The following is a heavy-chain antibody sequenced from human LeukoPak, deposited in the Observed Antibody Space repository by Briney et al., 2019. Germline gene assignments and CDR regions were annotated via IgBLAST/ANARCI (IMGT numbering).Heavy chain of an antibody. CDR2: IYYSGST. CDR3: ARGHRGLRSDAFDI. J-gene: IGHJ3*02. V-gene: IGHV4-59*01. Sequence: PSETLSLTCTVSGGSISSYYWSWIRQPPGKGLEWIGYIYYSGSTNYNPSLKSRVTISVDTSKNQFSLKLSSVTAADTAVYYCARGHRGLRSDAFDIWGQGTMVTVSS. D-gene: IGHD5-12*01. CDR1: GGSISSYY.